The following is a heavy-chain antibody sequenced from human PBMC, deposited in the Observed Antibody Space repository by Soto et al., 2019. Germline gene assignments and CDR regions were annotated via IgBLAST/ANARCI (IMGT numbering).Heavy chain of an antibody. CDR3: AKPNLYCSSTSCYDF. Sequence: VGSLRLSCVGSGFTFSSYAMSWVRQAPGKGLEWVSAITGSGGTTYYADSFKGRFTISRDNSKNTLNLQMNSLRAEDTAVYYCAKPNLYCSSTSCYDFWGQGTLVTVSS. J-gene: IGHJ4*02. V-gene: IGHV3-23*01. D-gene: IGHD2-2*01. CDR1: GFTFSSYA. CDR2: ITGSGGTT.